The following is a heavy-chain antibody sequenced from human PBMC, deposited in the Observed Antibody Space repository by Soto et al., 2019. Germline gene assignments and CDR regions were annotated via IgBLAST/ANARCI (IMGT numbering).Heavy chain of an antibody. CDR1: GFTFSRYG. D-gene: IGHD1-1*01. J-gene: IGHJ4*02. Sequence: VQLVESGGGVVQPGRSLRLLCEASGFTFSRYGMHWVRQAPVMGLEWVAVISWDGLAQYYGDSVKGRFTISRDNSQSTLYLQMNSLRTEDTAIYYCAKETIQVGGPNYFDYWGQGVLVTVSS. V-gene: IGHV3-30*18. CDR2: ISWDGLAQ. CDR3: AKETIQVGGPNYFDY.